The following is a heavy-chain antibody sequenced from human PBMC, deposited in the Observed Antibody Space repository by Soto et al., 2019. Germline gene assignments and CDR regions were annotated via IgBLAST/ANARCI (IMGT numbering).Heavy chain of an antibody. CDR1: GFTVSAYT. V-gene: IGHV3-30-3*01. CDR3: ARWEQPLFDY. CDR2: ISSDGNNK. Sequence: QVQLVEAGGGVVQPGRSLRLSCAASGFTVSAYTMHWVRQAPGKGLEWVAVISSDGNNKYYTDYVKGRFTISRDTSTNTLYLQMNSLRAEDTAVYYCARWEQPLFDYWGQGPLVTVSS. J-gene: IGHJ4*02. D-gene: IGHD1-26*01.